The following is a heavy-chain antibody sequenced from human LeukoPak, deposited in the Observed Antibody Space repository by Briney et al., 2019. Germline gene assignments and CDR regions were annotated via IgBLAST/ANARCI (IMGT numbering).Heavy chain of an antibody. D-gene: IGHD5-18*01. V-gene: IGHV4-34*01. J-gene: IGHJ4*02. CDR1: GGSFSGYY. CDR2: INHSGST. Sequence: SETLSLTCAVYGGSFSGYYWSWIRQPPGKGLEWIGEINHSGSTNYNPSLKSRVTISVDTSKSQFSLKLSSVTAADTAVYYCARGVGYSYGDANSTPHDYWGQGTLVTISS. CDR3: ARGVGYSYGDANSTPHDY.